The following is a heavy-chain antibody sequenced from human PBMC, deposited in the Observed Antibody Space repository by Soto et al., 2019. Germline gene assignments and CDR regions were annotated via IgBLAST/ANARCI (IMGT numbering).Heavy chain of an antibody. V-gene: IGHV1-24*01. CDR1: GYTLTELS. D-gene: IGHD6-13*01. CDR3: AHTTQHGYSSSWQLQPRYYFDY. Sequence: GASVKVSCKVSGYTLTELSMHWVRQAPGKGLEWMGGFDPEDGETIYAQKFQGRVTMTEDTSTDTAYMELSSLRSEDTAVYYCAHTTQHGYSSSWQLQPRYYFDYWGQGTLVTVSS. CDR2: FDPEDGET. J-gene: IGHJ4*02.